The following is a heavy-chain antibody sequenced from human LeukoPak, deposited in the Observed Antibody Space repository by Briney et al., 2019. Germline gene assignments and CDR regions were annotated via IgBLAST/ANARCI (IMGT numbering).Heavy chain of an antibody. D-gene: IGHD3-3*01. CDR3: ASGGAYYDFWSGYYPGPDNWFDP. CDR1: GGSISSYY. J-gene: IGHJ5*02. CDR2: IYYSGST. V-gene: IGHV4-59*01. Sequence: KPSETLSLTCTVSGGSISSYYWSWIWQPPGKGLEWIGYIYYSGSTNYNPSLKSRVTISVDTSKNQFSLKLSSVTAADTAVYYCASGGAYYDFWSGYYPGPDNWFDPWGQGTLVTVSS.